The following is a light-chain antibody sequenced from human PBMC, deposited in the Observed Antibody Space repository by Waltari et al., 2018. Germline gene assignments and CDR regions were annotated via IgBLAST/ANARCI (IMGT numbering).Light chain of an antibody. CDR1: QGLSSSS. V-gene: IGKV3-20*01. J-gene: IGKJ4*01. CDR3: QHYSSSVT. CDR2: GAS. Sequence: EIVLTQSPGTLSLSPGDRATLSCRASQGLSSSSLAWYQQKSGQAPRLLIYGASSRATGIPDRFSGSGSGTDFTLTISRLEPEDFAVYYCQHYSSSVTFGGGTKVEIK.